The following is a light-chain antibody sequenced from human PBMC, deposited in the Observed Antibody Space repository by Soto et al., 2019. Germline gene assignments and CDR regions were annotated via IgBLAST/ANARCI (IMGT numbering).Light chain of an antibody. V-gene: IGLV2-14*01. CDR1: SSDVGGYNY. J-gene: IGLJ2*01. CDR2: EVT. CDR3: AAWDDSLNGVI. Sequence: QSALTQPASVSGSPGQSITISCTGTSSDVGGYNYVSWYQQHPGKGPKLMIYEVTNRPSGVSFRFSGSKSGTSASLAISGLQSGDEADYYCAAWDDSLNGVIFGGGTKLTVL.